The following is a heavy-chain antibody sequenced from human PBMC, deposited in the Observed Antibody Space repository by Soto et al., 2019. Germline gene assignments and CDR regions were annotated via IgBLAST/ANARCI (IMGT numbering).Heavy chain of an antibody. J-gene: IGHJ5*01. CDR3: ARENGAYGFDS. Sequence: SETLSLTCTVSGGSMTSYYWSYIRQPAGKGLEWIGRIYINGRTNYNPSLRSRVTMSVDASKSQVSLGLTSLTAADTAVHFCARENGAYGFDSWGQGTLVTVSS. CDR2: IYINGRT. V-gene: IGHV4-4*07. D-gene: IGHD3-10*01. CDR1: GGSMTSYY.